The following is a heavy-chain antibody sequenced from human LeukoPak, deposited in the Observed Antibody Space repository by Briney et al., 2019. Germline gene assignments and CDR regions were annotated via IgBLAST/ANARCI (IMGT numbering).Heavy chain of an antibody. CDR1: GCTLTSYG. D-gene: IGHD3-10*01. CDR3: ARTRLAFPTLSFGELLENWFDP. Sequence: ASVNVSCKASGCTLTSYGISWVRQAPGQGLEWMGWISAYNCNTNYAQNLQGRITMTTDTSTSTAYMDLRSLRSDDTAVYYCARTRLAFPTLSFGELLENWFDPWGQGTLVTVSS. J-gene: IGHJ5*02. CDR2: ISAYNCNT. V-gene: IGHV1-18*01.